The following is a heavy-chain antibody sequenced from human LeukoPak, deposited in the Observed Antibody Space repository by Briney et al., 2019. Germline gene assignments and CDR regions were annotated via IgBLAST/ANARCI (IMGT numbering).Heavy chain of an antibody. CDR1: GYTLTELS. J-gene: IGHJ3*02. D-gene: IGHD2-21*02. CDR2: FDPEDGET. CDR3: ALSVTAINAFDI. V-gene: IGHV1-24*01. Sequence: ASVKVSCKVSGYTLTELSMHWVRQAPGKGLEWMGGFDPEDGETIYAQKFQDRVTMTEDTSTDTAYMELSSLRSEDTAVYYCALSVTAINAFDIWGQGTMVTVSS.